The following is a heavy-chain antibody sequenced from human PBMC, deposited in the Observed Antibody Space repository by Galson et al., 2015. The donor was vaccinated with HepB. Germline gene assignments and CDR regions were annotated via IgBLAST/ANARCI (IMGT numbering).Heavy chain of an antibody. J-gene: IGHJ4*02. D-gene: IGHD6-13*01. CDR1: GFTFDDYT. V-gene: IGHV3-43*01. CDR2: ISWDGGST. CDR3: AKDIIPRFTAAAGYFDY. Sequence: SLRLSCAASGFTFDDYTMHWVRQAPGKGLEWVSLISWDGGSTYYADSVKGRFTISRDNSKNSLYLQMNSLRTEDTALYYCAKDIIPRFTAAAGYFDYWGQGTLVTVSS.